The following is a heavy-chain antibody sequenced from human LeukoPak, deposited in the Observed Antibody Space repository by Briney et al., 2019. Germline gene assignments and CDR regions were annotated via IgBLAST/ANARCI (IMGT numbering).Heavy chain of an antibody. V-gene: IGHV1-2*02. D-gene: IGHD3-22*01. J-gene: IGHJ4*02. Sequence: ASVKVSCKAFGYTFTGYYMHWVRQAPGQGLEWMGWINPNSGGTNYAQKFQGRVTMTRDTSISTAYMELSRLRSDDTAVYYCARDQGYYDSSGYPDYWGQGTLVTVSS. CDR3: ARDQGYYDSSGYPDY. CDR2: INPNSGGT. CDR1: GYTFTGYY.